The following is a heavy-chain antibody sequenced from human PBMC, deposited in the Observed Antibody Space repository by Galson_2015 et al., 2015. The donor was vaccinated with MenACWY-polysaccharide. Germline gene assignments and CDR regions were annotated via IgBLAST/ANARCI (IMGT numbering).Heavy chain of an antibody. V-gene: IGHV3-74*01. CDR2: IQSDGSST. CDR1: GFTFSYYW. Sequence: SLRLACAASGFTFSYYWMHWVRQAPGKGLEWVSRIQSDGSSTSYADSVKGRFPISRDNDKNTQFLHKNSLRAEDTAVYYCTSLDLLGGDDTFDICGQGTMVTVSS. CDR3: TSLDLLGGDDTFDI. J-gene: IGHJ3*02. D-gene: IGHD3-9*01.